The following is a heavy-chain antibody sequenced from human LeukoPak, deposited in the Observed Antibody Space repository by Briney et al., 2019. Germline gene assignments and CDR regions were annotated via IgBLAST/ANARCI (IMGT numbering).Heavy chain of an antibody. J-gene: IGHJ4*02. CDR1: GGSISSDGHS. CDR3: ARGGVPEGKYYFDY. Sequence: SETLSLTCAVSGGSISSDGHSWRWIRQSQGMGLEWIAYISYIGSTFYSSSLKTRVTISMDRSKNQFSLTLRSVTAADAAVYYCARGGVPEGKYYFDYWGQGTPVTVSS. CDR2: ISYIGST. V-gene: IGHV4-30-2*06. D-gene: IGHD1-14*01.